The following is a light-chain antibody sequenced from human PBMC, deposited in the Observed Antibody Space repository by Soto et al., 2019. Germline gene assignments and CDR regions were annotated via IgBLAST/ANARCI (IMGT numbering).Light chain of an antibody. CDR1: NSDIGNYNF. J-gene: IGLJ2*01. Sequence: QSALTQPPSASGSPGQSVAISCTGTNSDIGNYNFVSWYQQHPGKAPKLMIYEVNKRPSGVPDRFSGSKSGNTASPTVSGLQPEDEADYYCSSYAGSNNLLFGGGTKLTVL. V-gene: IGLV2-8*01. CDR3: SSYAGSNNLL. CDR2: EVN.